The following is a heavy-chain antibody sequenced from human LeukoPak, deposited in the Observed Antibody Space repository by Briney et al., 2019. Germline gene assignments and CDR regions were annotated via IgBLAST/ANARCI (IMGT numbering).Heavy chain of an antibody. D-gene: IGHD2-2*01. CDR1: GGTFSSCA. V-gene: IGHV1-69*06. J-gene: IGHJ5*02. CDR3: ARDVGGGIVVVPAARESWFDP. CDR2: IIPIFGTA. Sequence: PGASVKVSCKASGGTFSSCAISWVRQAPGQGLEWTGGIIPIFGTANYAQKFQGRVTITADKSTSTAYMELSSLRSEDTAVYYCARDVGGGIVVVPAARESWFDPWGQGTLVTVSS.